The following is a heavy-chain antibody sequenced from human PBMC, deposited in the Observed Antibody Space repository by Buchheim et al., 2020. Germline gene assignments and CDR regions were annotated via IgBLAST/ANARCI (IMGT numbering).Heavy chain of an antibody. CDR3: ARITAYYDILTGYSPPSLLDV. J-gene: IGHJ6*02. CDR2: IYYSGST. D-gene: IGHD3-9*01. Sequence: QLQLQESGPGLVKPSETLSLTCTVSGGSISSSSYYWGWIRQPPGKGLEWIGSIYYSGSTYYNPSLKSRVTISVDTSKNQFSLKLSSVTAADTAVYYCARITAYYDILTGYSPPSLLDVWGQGTT. V-gene: IGHV4-39*01. CDR1: GGSISSSSYY.